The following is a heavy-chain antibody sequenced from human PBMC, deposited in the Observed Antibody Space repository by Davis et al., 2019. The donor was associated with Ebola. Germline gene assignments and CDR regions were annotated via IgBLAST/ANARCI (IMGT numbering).Heavy chain of an antibody. CDR3: ARLYYDFWSNYYKGYFDY. D-gene: IGHD3-3*01. CDR1: GYTFTGYY. CDR2: INPNSGGT. Sequence: ASVKVSCKASGYTFTGYYMHWVRQAPGQGLEWMGRINPNSGGTNYAQKFQGRVTMTRDTSISTAYMELSSLRSADTAVYYCARLYYDFWSNYYKGYFDYWGQGTLVTVSS. J-gene: IGHJ4*02. V-gene: IGHV1-2*06.